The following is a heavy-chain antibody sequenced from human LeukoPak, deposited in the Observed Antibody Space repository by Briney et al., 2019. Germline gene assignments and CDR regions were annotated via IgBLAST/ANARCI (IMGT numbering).Heavy chain of an antibody. CDR1: GFTFSSYW. CDR3: ARSGMDGDWFDP. CDR2: INSDGSST. J-gene: IGHJ5*02. Sequence: GGSLRLSCAASGFTFSSYWMHWVRQAPGKGLVWVSRINSDGSSTSYADSVKGRFTISRDNAKNTLYLQMNSLRAEDTAVYYCARSGMDGDWFDPWGQGTLVTVSS. V-gene: IGHV3-74*01. D-gene: IGHD2-2*03.